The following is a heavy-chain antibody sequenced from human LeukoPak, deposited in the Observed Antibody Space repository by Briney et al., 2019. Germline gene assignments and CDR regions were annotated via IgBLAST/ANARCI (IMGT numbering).Heavy chain of an antibody. Sequence: PSEILSLTCTVSGGSISSYYWSWIRQPPGKGLEWIGYIYSSGSTSYNPSLRSRVTLSVDTSKNQFSLKLSSVTAADTAVYYCARVAARDNYYYYYMDVWGKGTTVTVSS. V-gene: IGHV4-59*01. D-gene: IGHD6-6*01. CDR2: IYSSGST. CDR1: GGSISSYY. J-gene: IGHJ6*03. CDR3: ARVAARDNYYYYYMDV.